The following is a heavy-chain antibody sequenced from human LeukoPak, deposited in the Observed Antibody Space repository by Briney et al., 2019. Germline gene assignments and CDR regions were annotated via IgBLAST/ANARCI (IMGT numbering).Heavy chain of an antibody. D-gene: IGHD5-18*01. CDR3: ARELPPRGIHYGMDV. J-gene: IGHJ6*02. CDR1: GYTFTSYG. V-gene: IGHV1-18*01. CDR2: ISAYNGNT. Sequence: ASVKVSCKASGYTFTSYGISWVRQAPGQGLEWMGWISAYNGNTNYAQKPQGRVTMTTDTSTSTAYMELRSLRSDDTAVYYCARELPPRGIHYGMDVWGQGTTVTVSS.